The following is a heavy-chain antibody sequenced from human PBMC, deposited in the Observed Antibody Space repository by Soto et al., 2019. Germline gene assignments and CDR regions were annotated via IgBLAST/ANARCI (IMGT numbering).Heavy chain of an antibody. CDR2: IYYSGST. D-gene: IGHD6-13*01. CDR1: GGSISSSSYY. J-gene: IGHJ3*02. CDR3: AGIIAANDLSAFDI. V-gene: IGHV4-39*01. Sequence: SETLSLTCTVSGGSISSSSYYWGWIRQPPGKGLEWIGSIYYSGSTYYNPSLKSRVTISVDTSKNQFSLKLSSVTAADTAVYYCAGIIAANDLSAFDIWGQGTMVTVSS.